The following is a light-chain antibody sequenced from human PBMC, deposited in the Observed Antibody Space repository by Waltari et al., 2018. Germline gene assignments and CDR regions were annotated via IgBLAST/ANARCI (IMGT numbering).Light chain of an antibody. CDR3: QHYVSLPVT. V-gene: IGKV3-20*01. CDR2: GTS. Sequence: SCRASQSGGRSLAWYQQKPGQPPRLLIFGTSNRATGIPDRFSGGGSGTDFSLTITRLEPEDVAVYYCQHYVSLPVTFGQGTKVEIK. J-gene: IGKJ1*01. CDR1: QSGGRS.